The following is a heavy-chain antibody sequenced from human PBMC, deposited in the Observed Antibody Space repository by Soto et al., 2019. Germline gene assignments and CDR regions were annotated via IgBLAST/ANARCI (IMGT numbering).Heavy chain of an antibody. D-gene: IGHD3-16*01. Sequence: QVQLVESGGGVVQPGRSLRLSCAASGFTFSSYGMHWVRQAPGKGLEWVAVISYDGSYKYYADSVKGRFTISRDNSKNTLYLKMTSLRAEDTVVYYCAKRNGGFDYWGQGILVTVSS. CDR2: ISYDGSYK. CDR3: AKRNGGFDY. V-gene: IGHV3-30*18. J-gene: IGHJ4*02. CDR1: GFTFSSYG.